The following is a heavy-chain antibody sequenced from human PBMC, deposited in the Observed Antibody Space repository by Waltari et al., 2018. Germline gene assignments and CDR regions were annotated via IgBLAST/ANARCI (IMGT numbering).Heavy chain of an antibody. CDR1: GFTFNNYA. J-gene: IGHJ4*02. Sequence: EVQLLESGGGLVQPGGSLRLSCAASGFTFNNYAMNWVRQAPGKGLEWVSGISDSGGSTHYADSVKGRFTISRDTSKNTLYLQMNSLRVEDTAVYYCARIFANWGQGTLVTVSS. CDR2: ISDSGGST. V-gene: IGHV3-23*01. D-gene: IGHD2-15*01. CDR3: ARIFAN.